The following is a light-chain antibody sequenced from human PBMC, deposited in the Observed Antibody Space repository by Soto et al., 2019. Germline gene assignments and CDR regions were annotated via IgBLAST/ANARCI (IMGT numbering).Light chain of an antibody. CDR1: SSDIGAGYD. CDR2: GNS. CDR3: QSFDSSLRGV. J-gene: IGLJ1*01. V-gene: IGLV1-40*01. Sequence: QSVLAQPPSVSGAPGQRVTISCTVSSSDIGAGYDVHWYQQLPGTAPKLLIYGNSNRPSGVPDRFSGSKSGTSASLAITGLQAEDEAHYYCQSFDSSLRGVFGIGTKVTVL.